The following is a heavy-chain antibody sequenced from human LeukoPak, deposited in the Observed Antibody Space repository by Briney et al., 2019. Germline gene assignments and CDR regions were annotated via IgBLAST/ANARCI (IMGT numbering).Heavy chain of an antibody. CDR1: GFTFSSFG. D-gene: IGHD4-17*01. CDR2: IRHHGMNE. J-gene: IGHJ4*02. CDR3: AKDRRDYGDYGLDY. V-gene: IGHV3-30*02. Sequence: GGSLRLSCAASGFTFSSFGMHWVRQTPTKGLEWVAFIRHHGMNESYVDSVKGRFTISRDNSKPTLYLQMNRLRVEDTAVYYCAKDRRDYGDYGLDYWGQGTLVTVSS.